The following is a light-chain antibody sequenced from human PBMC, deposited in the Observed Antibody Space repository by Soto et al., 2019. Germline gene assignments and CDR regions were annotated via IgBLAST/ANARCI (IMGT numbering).Light chain of an antibody. CDR2: SND. Sequence: QSVLTQAPSASGTPGQRVTISCSGSSSNIGSNTVSWYQQVPGTAPKLLIYSNDQRPSGVPDRFSGSKSGTSASLAIGGLQSEDEADYYCAALDDSLNGWVFGGGTQLTVL. CDR1: SSNIGSNT. J-gene: IGLJ3*02. CDR3: AALDDSLNGWV. V-gene: IGLV1-44*01.